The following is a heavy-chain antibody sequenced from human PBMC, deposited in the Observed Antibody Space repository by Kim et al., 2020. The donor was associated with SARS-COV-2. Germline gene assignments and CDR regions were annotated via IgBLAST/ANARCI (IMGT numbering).Heavy chain of an antibody. CDR3: AREKKVAVAAFDS. CDR1: GFSFSSYS. Sequence: GGSLRLSCAASGFSFSSYSMHWVRQTPAKGLEWVAVVSYDGSNKHYPDSVRGRFTISRDNSKNTLYLQMNSLRVEDTAVYYCAREKKVAVAAFDSWGQG. J-gene: IGHJ4*02. V-gene: IGHV3-30*04. CDR2: VSYDGSNK. D-gene: IGHD6-19*01.